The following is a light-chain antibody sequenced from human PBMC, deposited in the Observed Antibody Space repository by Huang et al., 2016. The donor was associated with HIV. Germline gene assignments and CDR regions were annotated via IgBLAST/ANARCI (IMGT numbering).Light chain of an antibody. V-gene: IGKV3-11*01. CDR1: QSVGGY. CDR2: DAS. Sequence: EIVLTQSPATLSLSPGERATLSCRASQSVGGYLAWYQQKPGRAPRRLIYDASNRATGIPARFSGSGSGTDFTLTISSLEPEDFAFYYCQQRTNWPPGFTFGPGTKVDIK. J-gene: IGKJ3*01. CDR3: QQRTNWPPGFT.